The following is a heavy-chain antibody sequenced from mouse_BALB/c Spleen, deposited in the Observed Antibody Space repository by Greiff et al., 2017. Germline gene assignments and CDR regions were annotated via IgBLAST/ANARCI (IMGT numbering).Heavy chain of an antibody. CDR2: ILPGSGST. V-gene: IGHV1-9*01. D-gene: IGHD4-1*01. J-gene: IGHJ3*01. Sequence: QVQLQQSGAELMKPGASVKISCKATGYTFSSYWIEWVKQRPGHGLEWIGEILPGSGSTNYNEKFKGKATFTADTSSNTAYMQLSSLTSADSAVYYCARDGTGFAYWGQGTLVTVSA. CDR1: GYTFSSYW. CDR3: ARDGTGFAY.